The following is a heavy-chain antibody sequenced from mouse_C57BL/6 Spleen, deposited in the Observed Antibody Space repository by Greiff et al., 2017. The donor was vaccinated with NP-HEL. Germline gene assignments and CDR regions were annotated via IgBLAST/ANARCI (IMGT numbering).Heavy chain of an antibody. J-gene: IGHJ4*01. CDR3: ARPQLRLSAMDY. Sequence: QVQLQQSGAELVKPGASVKISCKASGYAFSSYWMNWVKQRPGKGLEWIGQIYPGDGDTNYNGKFKGKATLTADKSSSTAYMQLSSLTSEDSAVYFCARPQLRLSAMDYWGQGTSVTVSS. V-gene: IGHV1-80*01. CDR2: IYPGDGDT. CDR1: GYAFSSYW. D-gene: IGHD3-2*02.